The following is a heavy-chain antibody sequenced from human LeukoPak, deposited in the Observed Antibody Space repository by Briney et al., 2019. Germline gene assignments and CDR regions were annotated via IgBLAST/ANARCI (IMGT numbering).Heavy chain of an antibody. CDR2: SYHSGST. CDR3: ARRSLWYGDYVGYFAY. D-gene: IGHD4-17*01. CDR1: VGSISSCGYS. Sequence: PSQTLSLTCALSVGSISSCGYSWSCIRQPPGKGLEWIRYSYHSGSTYDNPSLKTRVTISVDRSKHQFSLKLSSVTAADTAVYYCARRSLWYGDYVGYFAYWGQGTLVTVSS. J-gene: IGHJ4*02. V-gene: IGHV4-30-2*01.